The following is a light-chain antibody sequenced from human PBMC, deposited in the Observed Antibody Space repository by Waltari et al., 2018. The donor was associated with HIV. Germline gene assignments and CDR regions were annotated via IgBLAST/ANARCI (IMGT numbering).Light chain of an antibody. J-gene: IGLJ3*02. V-gene: IGLV3-1*01. CDR3: QAWDTIKEV. CDR1: HLGLKY. CDR2: ADS. Sequence: YELTQPPTMSVSPGQTANMTCSGHHLGLKYTSWYQQKPGQTPMLVIYADSQRPSGIPDRFVGSNSGNTSTLTIYGAQTLDEGDYYCQAWDTIKEVFGGGTKLTVL.